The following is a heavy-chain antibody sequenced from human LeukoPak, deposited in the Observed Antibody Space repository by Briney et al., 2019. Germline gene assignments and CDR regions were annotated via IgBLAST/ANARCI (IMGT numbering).Heavy chain of an antibody. Sequence: SETLSLTCTVSGGSISSYYWSWVRQPPGKGLEWIGEINHSGSTNYNPSLKSRVTISVDTSKNQFSLKLSSVTAADTAVYFCARVVRTVATNHYGMDVWGQGTTVTVSS. CDR1: GGSISSYY. D-gene: IGHD5-12*01. CDR2: INHSGST. V-gene: IGHV4-34*01. CDR3: ARVVRTVATNHYGMDV. J-gene: IGHJ6*02.